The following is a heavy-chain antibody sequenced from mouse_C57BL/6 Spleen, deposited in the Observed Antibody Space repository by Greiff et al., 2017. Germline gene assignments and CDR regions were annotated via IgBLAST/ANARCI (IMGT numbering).Heavy chain of an antibody. CDR3: ARFSNYLYYFDY. D-gene: IGHD2-5*01. V-gene: IGHV1-82*01. J-gene: IGHJ2*01. CDR1: GYALSSSW. CDR2: SYPGDGDT. Sequence: QVQLQQSGPELVKPGASVKISCKASGYALSSSWMNWVKQRPGKGLEWIGRSYPGDGDTNYNGKFKGKATLTADKSSSTAYMQLSSLTSEDSAVYFSARFSNYLYYFDYWSQGTTHTVSS.